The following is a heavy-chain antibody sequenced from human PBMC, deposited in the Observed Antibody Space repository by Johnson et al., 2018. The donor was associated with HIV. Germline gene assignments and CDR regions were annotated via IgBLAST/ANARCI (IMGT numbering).Heavy chain of an antibody. D-gene: IGHD3-16*01. J-gene: IGHJ3*02. CDR1: GFTVSTNY. CDR2: IYSGGSI. CDR3: ARGGIWGSWAFDI. Sequence: VQLVESGGGVVQPGRSLRLSCAASGFTVSTNYMSWVRQAPGKGLEWVSVIYSGGSIYYAVSVKGRFTISRDNSKNTLYLQMNSLRAEDTAVYYCARGGIWGSWAFDIWGQGTMVTVSS. V-gene: IGHV3-53*01.